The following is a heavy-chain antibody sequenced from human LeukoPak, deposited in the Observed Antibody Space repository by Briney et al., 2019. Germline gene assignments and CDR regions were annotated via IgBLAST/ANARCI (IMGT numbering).Heavy chain of an antibody. Sequence: GESLKIPCKASGYSFTNHWIAWVRQMPGKGLEWMGMIYPGDSDTRYGPSFQGQVTISADKSISTAYLQWSSLKASDTAMYYCARRADSSGYSVWGQGTLVTVSS. D-gene: IGHD3-22*01. J-gene: IGHJ4*02. CDR1: GYSFTNHW. V-gene: IGHV5-51*01. CDR3: ARRADSSGYSV. CDR2: IYPGDSDT.